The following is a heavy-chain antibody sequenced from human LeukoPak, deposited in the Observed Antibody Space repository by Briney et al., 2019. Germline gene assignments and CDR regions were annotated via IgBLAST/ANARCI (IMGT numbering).Heavy chain of an antibody. CDR1: GGSISSSSYY. CDR3: ARDGVGYCSGGSCPREDWFDP. Sequence: SETLSLTCTVSGGSISSSSYYWGWIRQPPGKGLEWIGSIYYSGSTYYNPSLKSRVTISVDTSKNQFSLKLSSVTAADTAVYYCARDGVGYCSGGSCPREDWFDPWGQGTLVTVSS. D-gene: IGHD2-15*01. J-gene: IGHJ5*02. V-gene: IGHV4-39*07. CDR2: IYYSGST.